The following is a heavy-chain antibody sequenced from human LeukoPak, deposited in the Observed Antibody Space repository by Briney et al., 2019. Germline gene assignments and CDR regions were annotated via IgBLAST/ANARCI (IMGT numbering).Heavy chain of an antibody. Sequence: GSLRLSCAASGFTFSSYAMHWVRQAPGKGLEWVAVISYDGSNKYYADSVKGRFTISRDNSKNTLNLQMNSLRAEDTAVYYCARNSLPAARLKGNWFDPWGQGTLVTVSS. CDR2: ISYDGSNK. D-gene: IGHD2-2*01. V-gene: IGHV3-30*01. CDR1: GFTFSSYA. J-gene: IGHJ5*02. CDR3: ARNSLPAARLKGNWFDP.